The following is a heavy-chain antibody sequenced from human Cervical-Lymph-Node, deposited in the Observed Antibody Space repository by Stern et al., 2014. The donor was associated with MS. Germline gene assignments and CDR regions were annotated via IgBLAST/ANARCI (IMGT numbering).Heavy chain of an antibody. Sequence: EMQLVESGAEVKKPGESLKISCQGSGYSFTNYWIIWVRQMPGKGLEWMGSIYPGDSDTRYSPSFQGQVPFPADKSISTAYLQWSSLKASDPAMYYCARRGSSRWFDPWGQGTLVTVSS. V-gene: IGHV5-51*01. D-gene: IGHD1-26*01. J-gene: IGHJ5*02. CDR2: IYPGDSDT. CDR1: GYSFTNYW. CDR3: ARRGSSRWFDP.